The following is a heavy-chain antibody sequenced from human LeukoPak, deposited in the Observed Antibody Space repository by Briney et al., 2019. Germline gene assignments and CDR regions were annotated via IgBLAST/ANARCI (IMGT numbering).Heavy chain of an antibody. J-gene: IGHJ4*02. CDR1: GFAFSSYA. CDR3: AKGLVNDWSAPEY. CDR2: ISGSGGTT. D-gene: IGHD3-9*01. Sequence: PGGSLRLSCAASGFAFSSYAMTWVRQAPGKGREWVSAISGSGGTTYSADSVRGRFTISRDNSKNTLYLQMNRLRAEDTAIYYCAKGLVNDWSAPEYWGQGTLVTVSS. V-gene: IGHV3-23*01.